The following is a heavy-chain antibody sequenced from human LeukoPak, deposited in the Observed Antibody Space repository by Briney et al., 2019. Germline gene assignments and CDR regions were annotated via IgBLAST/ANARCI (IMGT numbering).Heavy chain of an antibody. D-gene: IGHD3-3*01. V-gene: IGHV3-20*01. J-gene: IGHJ4*02. CDR2: INWNGGST. CDR1: GFTFDDYG. Sequence: GGSLRLSCAASGFTFDDYGMSWVRQAPGKGLEWVSGINWNGGSTGYADSVKGRFTISRDNAKNSLYLQMNSLRAEDTALYHCARDLGMGDFWSAHGYWGQGTLVTVSS. CDR3: ARDLGMGDFWSAHGY.